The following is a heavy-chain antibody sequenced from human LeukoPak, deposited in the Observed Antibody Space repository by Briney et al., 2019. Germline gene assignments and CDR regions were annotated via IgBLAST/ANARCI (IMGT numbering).Heavy chain of an antibody. V-gene: IGHV4-34*01. CDR2: INHSGST. CDR3: ARRRQWLVTSHWFDP. J-gene: IGHJ5*02. D-gene: IGHD6-19*01. Sequence: SETLSLTCAVYGGSFSGYYGSWVRQPPGKGLEWIGEINHSGSTNYNPSLKSRVTISVDTSKNQFSLKLSSVTAADTAVYYCARRRQWLVTSHWFDPWGQGTLVTVSS. CDR1: GGSFSGYY.